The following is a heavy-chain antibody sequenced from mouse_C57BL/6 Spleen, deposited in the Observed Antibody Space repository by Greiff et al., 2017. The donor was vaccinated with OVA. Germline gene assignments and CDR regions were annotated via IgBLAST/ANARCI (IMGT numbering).Heavy chain of an antibody. V-gene: IGHV1-69*01. CDR2: LDPSDSYP. J-gene: IGHJ3*01. CDR1: GYTFTSYW. CDR3: ARRGFAY. Sequence: QVQLQQPGAELVMPGASVKLSCKASGYTFTSYWMHWVKQRPGQGLEWIGELDPSDSYPNYNQKFKGKSTLTVDKSSSTAYMQLSSLTSEDSAVYYCARRGFAYWGQGTLVTVSA.